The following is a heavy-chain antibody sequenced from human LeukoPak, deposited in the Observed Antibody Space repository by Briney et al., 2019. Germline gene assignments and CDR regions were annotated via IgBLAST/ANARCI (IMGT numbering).Heavy chain of an antibody. J-gene: IGHJ4*02. D-gene: IGHD3-22*01. CDR3: ARDPYYYDSSGRDY. CDR2: INPSSGGT. CDR1: GYTFTGYY. Sequence: GASVKVSCKASGYTFTGYYMHWVRQAPGQGLEWMGWINPSSGGTNYAQKFQGRVTMTRDTSISTAYMEPSRLRSDDTAVYYCARDPYYYDSSGRDYWGQGTLITVSS. V-gene: IGHV1-2*02.